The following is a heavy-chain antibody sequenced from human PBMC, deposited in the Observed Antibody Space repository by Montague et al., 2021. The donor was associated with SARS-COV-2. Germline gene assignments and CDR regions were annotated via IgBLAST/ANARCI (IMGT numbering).Heavy chain of an antibody. CDR1: GFAFSSSW. Sequence: SLRLSCAASGFAFSSSWMSWVRQSPGKGLEWVAIMKYDGSEKYYVDSVKGRFTISRDNARRSVFLQMNSLRAEDTAVYSCARDPNSSGGNMGSFWGRGTLVSVSS. CDR3: ARDPNSSGGNMGSF. D-gene: IGHD6-19*01. CDR2: MKYDGSEK. V-gene: IGHV3-7*01. J-gene: IGHJ4*01.